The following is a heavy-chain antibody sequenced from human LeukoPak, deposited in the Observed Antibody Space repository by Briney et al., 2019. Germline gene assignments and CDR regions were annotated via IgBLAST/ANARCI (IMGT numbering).Heavy chain of an antibody. D-gene: IGHD3-10*01. V-gene: IGHV4-4*02. CDR2: VYHSGSM. CDR1: GDDISSSNW. CDR3: ARVSGSGLYFKSFDP. J-gene: IGHJ5*01. Sequence: PSETLSLTCSASGDDISSSNWWTWVRQPPQKGLEWIGEVYHSGSMNYNPSLKSRIYMSVDKSQNRFSLRLTSVTAADTAVYFCARVSGSGLYFKSFDPWVQGTLVIVSS.